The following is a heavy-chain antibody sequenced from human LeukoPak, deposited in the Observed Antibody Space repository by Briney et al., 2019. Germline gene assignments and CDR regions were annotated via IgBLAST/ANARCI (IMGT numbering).Heavy chain of an antibody. CDR3: AIMHGYYDGSGYWVQ. V-gene: IGHV3-23*01. Sequence: GGSLRLSCAASGFTFGSYSMSWVRQAPGKGLEWVSFITPNADRTSYADSVEGRFTISRDNPRNTLYMQMNSLRDEDTALYYCAIMHGYYDGSGYWVQWGQGTLVTVSS. D-gene: IGHD3-22*01. CDR2: ITPNADRT. CDR1: GFTFGSYS. J-gene: IGHJ1*01.